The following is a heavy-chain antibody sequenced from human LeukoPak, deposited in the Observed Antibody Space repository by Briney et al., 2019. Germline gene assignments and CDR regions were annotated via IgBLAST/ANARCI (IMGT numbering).Heavy chain of an antibody. CDR1: GFTFSSYA. V-gene: IGHV3-23*01. CDR3: ASSIVGATYNDY. Sequence: GGSLRLSCAASGFTFSSYAMSWVRQAPGKGLEWVSAISGSGGSTYYADSVKGWFTISRDNSKNTLYLQMNSLRAEDTAVYYCASSIVGATYNDYWGQGTLVTVSP. J-gene: IGHJ4*02. CDR2: ISGSGGST. D-gene: IGHD1-26*01.